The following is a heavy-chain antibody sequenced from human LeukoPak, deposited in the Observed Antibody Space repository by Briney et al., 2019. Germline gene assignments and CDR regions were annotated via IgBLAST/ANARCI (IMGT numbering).Heavy chain of an antibody. D-gene: IGHD1-1*01. V-gene: IGHV4-31*03. CDR1: GASISSGGYY. CDR3: ARLPGPGRPGYYAMDV. Sequence: SETLSLTCTVSGASISSGGYYWGWIRQHPGKGLEWIGHIYYDGTAFYNPSLKSRVIISVDTSKNQFSLTLISLTAADTAVYYCARLPGPGRPGYYAMDVWGQGTTVTVSS. CDR2: IYYDGTA. J-gene: IGHJ6*02.